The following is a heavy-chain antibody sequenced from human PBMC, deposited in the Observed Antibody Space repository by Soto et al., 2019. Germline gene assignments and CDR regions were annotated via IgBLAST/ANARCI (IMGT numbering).Heavy chain of an antibody. V-gene: IGHV4-34*01. Sequence: SETLSLTCAVYGGSFSGYYWSWIRQPPGKGLEWIGEINHSGSTNYNPSLKSRVTISVDTSKNQFSLKLSSVTAADTAVYYCARKPAYYDFYVAFDIWGQGTMVTVSS. CDR2: INHSGST. CDR3: ARKPAYYDFYVAFDI. CDR1: GGSFSGYY. J-gene: IGHJ3*02. D-gene: IGHD3-3*01.